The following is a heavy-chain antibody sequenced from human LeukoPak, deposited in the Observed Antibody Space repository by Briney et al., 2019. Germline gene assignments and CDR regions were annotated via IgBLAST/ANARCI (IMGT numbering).Heavy chain of an antibody. V-gene: IGHV4-39*07. CDR1: GGSISSSSYY. CDR3: ARRRSSGWYGSVGFDP. D-gene: IGHD6-19*01. CDR2: IYYSGST. J-gene: IGHJ5*02. Sequence: SETLSLTCTVSGGSISSSSYYWGWIRQPPGKGLEWIGNIYYSGSTYYNPSLESRVTMSLDTSKNQFSLKLSSVTAADTAVYYCARRRSSGWYGSVGFDPWGQGTLVTVSS.